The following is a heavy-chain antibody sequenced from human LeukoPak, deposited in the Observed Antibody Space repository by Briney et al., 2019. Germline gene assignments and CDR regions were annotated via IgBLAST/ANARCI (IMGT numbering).Heavy chain of an antibody. CDR3: ARGPSVDV. V-gene: IGHV4-34*01. J-gene: IGHJ6*04. CDR1: GGSFSGYY. CDR2: INHSGCT. Sequence: SETLSLTCAVYGGSFSGYYWSWIRQPPGKGLEWIGEINHSGCTNYNPSLKSRVTISVDTSKNQFSLKLSSVTAADTAVYYCARGPSVDVWGKGTTVTVSS.